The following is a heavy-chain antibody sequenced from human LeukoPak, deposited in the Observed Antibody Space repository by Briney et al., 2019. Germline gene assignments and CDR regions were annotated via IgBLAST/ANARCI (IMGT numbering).Heavy chain of an antibody. CDR2: ISGSGGST. Sequence: GGSLRLSCAASGFTFSSYAMSWVRQAPGKGLEWVSAISGSGGSTYYADSVKGRFTVSRDNSKNTLYLQMNSLRAEDTAVYYCAKWYSSSWYYYDYYGMDVWGQGTTVTVSS. J-gene: IGHJ6*02. CDR3: AKWYSSSWYYYDYYGMDV. D-gene: IGHD6-13*01. V-gene: IGHV3-23*01. CDR1: GFTFSSYA.